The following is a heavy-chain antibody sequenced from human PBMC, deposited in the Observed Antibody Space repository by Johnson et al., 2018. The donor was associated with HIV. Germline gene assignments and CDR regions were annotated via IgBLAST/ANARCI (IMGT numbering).Heavy chain of an antibody. CDR2: ISYDGSDK. CDR3: ARDLGNWDSPRSAFDI. D-gene: IGHD1/OR15-1a*01. J-gene: IGHJ3*02. CDR1: GFTFSSYA. V-gene: IGHV3-30*04. Sequence: QVQLVESGGGLEQPGRSLRLSCAASGFTFSSYAIHWVRQAPAKGLEWVAVISYDGSDKYYADSVKGRFTISRDSSKNTLYLQVNSLRAEDTAVYYCARDLGNWDSPRSAFDIWGQGTMVTVSS.